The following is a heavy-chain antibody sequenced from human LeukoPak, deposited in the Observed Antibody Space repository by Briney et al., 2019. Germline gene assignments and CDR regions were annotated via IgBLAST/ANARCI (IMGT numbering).Heavy chain of an antibody. J-gene: IGHJ4*02. CDR3: ARDKYHFDY. Sequence: SQTLSLTCAISGDSVSTTSAAWNWIRQSPWRGLEWLGRTFYRSKWYYDYAVSVQSRITISPDTSKNQFSLQLNSVNPEDTAVYYCARDKYHFDYWGQGTLVTVSS. CDR2: TFYRSKWYY. V-gene: IGHV6-1*01. D-gene: IGHD2-2*02. CDR1: GDSVSTTSAA.